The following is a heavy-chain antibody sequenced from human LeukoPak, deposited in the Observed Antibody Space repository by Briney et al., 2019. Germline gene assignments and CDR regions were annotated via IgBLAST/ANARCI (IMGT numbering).Heavy chain of an antibody. D-gene: IGHD6-13*01. CDR1: GFTFSSYG. J-gene: IGHJ3*02. Sequence: GGSLRLSGAASGFTFSSYGMHWVRQAPGKGLDWGAVVTFDASNTYYADSVKGRFISSRDNSKNTLYLILSSLRPEDTALYYCVRGRSSSWYDPFDIWGQGTMVTVSS. CDR2: VTFDASNT. CDR3: VRGRSSSWYDPFDI. V-gene: IGHV3-30*19.